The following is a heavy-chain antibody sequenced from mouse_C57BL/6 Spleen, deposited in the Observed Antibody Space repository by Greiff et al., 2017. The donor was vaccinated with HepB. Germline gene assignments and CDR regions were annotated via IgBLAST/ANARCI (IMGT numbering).Heavy chain of an antibody. CDR2: IHPSDSDT. CDR3: AITTVVGYYFDY. D-gene: IGHD1-1*01. Sequence: QVHVKQPGAELVKPGASVKVSCKASGYTFTSYWMHWVKQRPGQGLEWIGRIHPSDSDTNYNQKFKGKATLTVDKSSSTAYMQLSSLTSEDSAVYYCAITTVVGYYFDYWGQGTTLTVSS. V-gene: IGHV1-74*01. CDR1: GYTFTSYW. J-gene: IGHJ2*01.